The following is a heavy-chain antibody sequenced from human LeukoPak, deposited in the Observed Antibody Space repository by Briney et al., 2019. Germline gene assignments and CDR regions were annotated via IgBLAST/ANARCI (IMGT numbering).Heavy chain of an antibody. CDR2: IKQDGSEK. J-gene: IGHJ4*02. CDR3: ARDPGDYELDYFDY. D-gene: IGHD4-17*01. Sequence: QPGGSLRLSCAASGFTFSSYWMSWVRQAPGKGLEWVANIKQDGSEKYYVDSVKGRFTISRDNAKNSLYLQMNSLRAEDTAVYYCARDPGDYELDYFDYWGQGTLVTVSS. V-gene: IGHV3-7*01. CDR1: GFTFSSYW.